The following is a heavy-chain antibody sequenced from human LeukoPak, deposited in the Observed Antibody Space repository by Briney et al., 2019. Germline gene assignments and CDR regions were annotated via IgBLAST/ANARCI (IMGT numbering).Heavy chain of an antibody. CDR2: ISYDGSNK. CDR3: AVPTTVVKLLAEYFQH. D-gene: IGHD4-23*01. Sequence: GESLRLSCAASGFTFSSYAMHWVRQAPGKGLEWVAVISYDGSNKYYADSVKGRFTISRDNSKNTLYLQMNSLRAEDTAVYYCAVPTTVVKLLAEYFQHWGQGTLVTVSS. J-gene: IGHJ1*01. V-gene: IGHV3-30-3*01. CDR1: GFTFSSYA.